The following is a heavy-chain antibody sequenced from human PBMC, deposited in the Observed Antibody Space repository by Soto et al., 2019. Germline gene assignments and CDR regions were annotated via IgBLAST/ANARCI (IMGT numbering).Heavy chain of an antibody. CDR2: ISNDGSNR. CDR3: AKDGADTGTYYFEY. J-gene: IGHJ4*02. V-gene: IGHV3-30*18. Sequence: ESGGGVVQPGRSLRLSCAASNFTFSNFGMHWVRQAPGKGLKWVALISNDGSNRYYTDSVKGRFTISRDNSRNTLSLQMNSLRADDTAVYYCAKDGADTGTYYFEYWGQGTLITVSS. CDR1: NFTFSNFG. D-gene: IGHD1-26*01.